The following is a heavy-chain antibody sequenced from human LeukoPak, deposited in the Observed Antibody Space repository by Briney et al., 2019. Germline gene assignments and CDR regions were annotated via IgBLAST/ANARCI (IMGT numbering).Heavy chain of an antibody. V-gene: IGHV3-23*01. J-gene: IGHJ4*02. CDR2: ISGSGGNT. D-gene: IGHD3-10*01. CDR1: EFTFSTYA. Sequence: GGSLRLSCAGSEFTFSTYAMSWVRQAPGKGLEWVSAISGSGGNTYYADSVKGRFTISRDNSKNTLNLQMNSLRAEDTAVYYCARVIWFGESKRDYWGQGTLVTVSS. CDR3: ARVIWFGESKRDY.